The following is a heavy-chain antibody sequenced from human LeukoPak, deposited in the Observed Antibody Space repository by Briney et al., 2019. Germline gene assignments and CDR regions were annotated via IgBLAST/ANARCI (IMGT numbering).Heavy chain of an antibody. CDR2: ISGSGDNT. V-gene: IGHV3-23*01. J-gene: IGHJ4*02. D-gene: IGHD1-26*01. CDR3: ANDYARYSGSYSDY. CDR1: GFTVSSYV. Sequence: GGSLRLSCVASGFTVSSYVMSWVRQAPGKGLEWVSSISGSGDNTYYADSVKGRFTISRDNSKNTLYLQMNSLRAEDTAIYYCANDYARYSGSYSDYWGQGTLVTVSS.